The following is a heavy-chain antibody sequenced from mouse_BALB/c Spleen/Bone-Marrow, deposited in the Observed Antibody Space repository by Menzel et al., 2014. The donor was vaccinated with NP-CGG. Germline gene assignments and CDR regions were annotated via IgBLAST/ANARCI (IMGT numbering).Heavy chain of an antibody. CDR3: TRGGITTSPFAS. Sequence: QVQLQQPGAELARPGASVKLSCKASGYTFTNYWMHWVKQRPGQGLEWIGTIFPGDGDTRYTQKFKGKATLTADKSSTTAYMQLSSLASEDSAVYYCTRGGITTSPFASWGQGTLVTVSA. V-gene: IGHV1-87*01. CDR1: GYTFTNYW. CDR2: IFPGDGDT. D-gene: IGHD2-4*01. J-gene: IGHJ3*01.